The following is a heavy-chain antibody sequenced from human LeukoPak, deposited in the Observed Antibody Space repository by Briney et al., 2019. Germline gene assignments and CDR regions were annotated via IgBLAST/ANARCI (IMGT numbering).Heavy chain of an antibody. CDR2: INQRGST. Sequence: SETLSLTCAVFGWSFSGYYWTWIRQPPGKGLEWIGEINQRGSTNCNPSLKSRVTISVDTSKNQFCLKLTSVTVADTAVYYCARGSGFDDDDSGWVFNWFDPWGQGTLVTVSS. CDR1: GWSFSGYY. V-gene: IGHV4-34*01. J-gene: IGHJ5*02. D-gene: IGHD6-19*01. CDR3: ARGSGFDDDDSGWVFNWFDP.